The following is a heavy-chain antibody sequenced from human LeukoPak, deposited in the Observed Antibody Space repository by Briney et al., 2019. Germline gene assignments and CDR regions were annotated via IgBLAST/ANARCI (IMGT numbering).Heavy chain of an antibody. D-gene: IGHD3-22*01. CDR2: ISSSGSTI. CDR3: AGGHSSGYYPIDY. Sequence: GGSLRLSCAASGFTFSSYEMNWVRQAPGRGLEWVSYISSSGSTIYYADSVKGRFTISRDNAKKSLFLQMNGLRAEDTAVYYCAGGHSSGYYPIDYWGQGTLVTVSS. J-gene: IGHJ4*02. CDR1: GFTFSSYE. V-gene: IGHV3-48*03.